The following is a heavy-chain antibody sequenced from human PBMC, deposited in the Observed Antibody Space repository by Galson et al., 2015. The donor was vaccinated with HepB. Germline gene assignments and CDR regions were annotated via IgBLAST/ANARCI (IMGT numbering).Heavy chain of an antibody. CDR1: GYTFTSYA. D-gene: IGHD6-19*01. Sequence: SVKVSCKASGYTFTSYAMNWVRQAPGQGLEWMGWINTNTGNPTYAQGFTGRFVFSLDTSVSTAYLQISSLKAEDTAVYYCARDVINSFVAVIAVAGEWDNWFDPWGQGTLVTVSS. V-gene: IGHV7-4-1*02. CDR3: ARDVINSFVAVIAVAGEWDNWFDP. CDR2: INTNTGNP. J-gene: IGHJ5*02.